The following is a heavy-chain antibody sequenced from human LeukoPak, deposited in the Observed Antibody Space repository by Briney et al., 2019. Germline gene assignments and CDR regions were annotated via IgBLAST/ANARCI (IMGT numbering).Heavy chain of an antibody. CDR1: GGSISSSSYY. CDR3: ARRAIFGVVIQYCFDY. Sequence: SETLSLTCTVSGGSISSSSYYWGWIRQPPGKGLEWIGSIYYSGSTYYNPSLKSRVTISVDTSKNQFSLKLSSVTAADTAVYYCARRAIFGVVIQYCFDYWGQGTLVTVSS. D-gene: IGHD3-3*01. CDR2: IYYSGST. V-gene: IGHV4-39*01. J-gene: IGHJ4*02.